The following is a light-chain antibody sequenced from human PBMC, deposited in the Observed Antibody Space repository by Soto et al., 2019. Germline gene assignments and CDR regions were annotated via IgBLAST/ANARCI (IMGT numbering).Light chain of an antibody. CDR2: KAS. CDR1: ESISDW. J-gene: IGKJ5*01. CDR3: QQYSTFSIS. V-gene: IGKV1-5*03. Sequence: DIQMTQSPSTLSASVGDRVTFTCRASESISDWLVWYHQKPGKAPKLLIYKASRLESGVPSRFSGSASGTEFTLTITSLQPDDFGTYYCQQYSTFSISFAPGTGLEIK.